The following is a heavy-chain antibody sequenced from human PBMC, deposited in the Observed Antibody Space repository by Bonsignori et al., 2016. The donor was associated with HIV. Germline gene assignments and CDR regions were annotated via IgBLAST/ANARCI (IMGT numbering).Heavy chain of an antibody. D-gene: IGHD2-15*01. Sequence: GESLKISCAASGFTFSSYAMSWVRQAPGKGLEWVSGISGSGGSTYYTDSVKGRFTISRDNSKTTLYLQMNSLRAEDTAVYYCANQVDGGHDCWGQGTLVTVSS. CDR3: ANQVDGGHDC. CDR2: ISGSGGST. CDR1: GFTFSSYA. J-gene: IGHJ4*02. V-gene: IGHV3-23*01.